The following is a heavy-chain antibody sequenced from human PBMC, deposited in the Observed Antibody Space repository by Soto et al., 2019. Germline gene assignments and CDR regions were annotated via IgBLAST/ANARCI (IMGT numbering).Heavy chain of an antibody. V-gene: IGHV4-30-4*01. CDR2: IYYSGST. CDR3: VREGVDNWFDP. Sequence: SETLSLTCTVSGGSISSGDYYWSWIRQPPGKGLEWIGYIYYSGSTFYNPSLKNRVTISLDTSKIQFSLKLSSVTAADTAVYYCVREGVDNWFDPCGQGPLVPVSS. J-gene: IGHJ5*02. CDR1: GGSISSGDYY. D-gene: IGHD3-16*01.